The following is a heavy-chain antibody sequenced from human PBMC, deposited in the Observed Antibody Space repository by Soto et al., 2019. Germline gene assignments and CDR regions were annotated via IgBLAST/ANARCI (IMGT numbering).Heavy chain of an antibody. J-gene: IGHJ5*02. CDR2: IYPGDSGT. D-gene: IGHD2-21*02. CDR3: ARQAEVMAYCGGDCYESWLDP. V-gene: IGHV5-51*01. CDR1: GYSFTSYW. Sequence: GESLKISCKGSGYSFTSYWIGWVRQMPGKGLEWMGIIYPGDSGTRYSPSFQGQVTISADKSISTAYLQWSSLKASDTAMYYCARQAEVMAYCGGDCYESWLDPWGQGTLVTVYS.